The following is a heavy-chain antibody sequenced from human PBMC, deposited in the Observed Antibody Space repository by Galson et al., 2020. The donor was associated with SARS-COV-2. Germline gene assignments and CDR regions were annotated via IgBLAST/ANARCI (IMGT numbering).Heavy chain of an antibody. CDR1: GFSLSLTGVG. D-gene: IGHD3-10*01. CDR2: IYWDDDK. Sequence: KMSGPTLVKPTQTLTLTCNFSGFSLSLTGVGVGWIRQPPGQALEWLALIYWDDDKRYRPSLKSRLTITKDTSKSQVVLTMANMDPVDTGTYYCAHKPPGGAVADALDVWGRGTMVTVSS. J-gene: IGHJ3*01. CDR3: AHKPPGGAVADALDV. V-gene: IGHV2-5*02.